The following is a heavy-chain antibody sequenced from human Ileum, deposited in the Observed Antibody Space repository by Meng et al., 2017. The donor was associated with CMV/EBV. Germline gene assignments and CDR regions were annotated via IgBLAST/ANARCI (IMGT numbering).Heavy chain of an antibody. J-gene: IGHJ4*02. Sequence: GESLKISCAASGFSFNTYWMHWVRQAPGKGLVWVSRIDSDGSRITYAESVEGRFTISRDNAKNTLYLEMNSLRAEDTAVYYCASGIRLTEYWGQGTRVTVSS. CDR2: IDSDGSRI. CDR1: GFSFNTYW. V-gene: IGHV3-74*01. D-gene: IGHD5-12*01. CDR3: ASGIRLTEY.